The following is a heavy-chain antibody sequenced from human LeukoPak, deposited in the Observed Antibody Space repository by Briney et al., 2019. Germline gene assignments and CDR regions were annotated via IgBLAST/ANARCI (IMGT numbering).Heavy chain of an antibody. V-gene: IGHV3-23*01. J-gene: IGHJ4*02. CDR3: ARDLGYDSPTWGIFDY. CDR2: VNADGGNT. Sequence: PGGSLRLSCAASGFTFDNYRMSWVRQAPGKGLEWVSTVNADGGNTYYADSVKGRFTISRDNAKNSLYLQMNSLRAEDTAMYYCARDLGYDSPTWGIFDYWGQGTLVTVSS. D-gene: IGHD3-22*01. CDR1: GFTFDNYR.